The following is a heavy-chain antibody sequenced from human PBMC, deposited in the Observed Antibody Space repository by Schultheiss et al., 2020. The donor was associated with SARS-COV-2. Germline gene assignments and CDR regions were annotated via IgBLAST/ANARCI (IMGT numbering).Heavy chain of an antibody. CDR3: ARVSCSSTSCSGDYYYGMDV. CDR2: IYYSGST. Sequence: SETLSLTCTVSGGSISSSSYYWGWIRQHPGKGLEWIGYIYYSGSTYYNPSLKSRVTISVDTSKNQFSLKLSSVTAADTAVYYCARVSCSSTSCSGDYYYGMDVWGQGTTVTVSS. CDR1: GGSISSSSYY. J-gene: IGHJ6*02. D-gene: IGHD2-2*01. V-gene: IGHV4-31*03.